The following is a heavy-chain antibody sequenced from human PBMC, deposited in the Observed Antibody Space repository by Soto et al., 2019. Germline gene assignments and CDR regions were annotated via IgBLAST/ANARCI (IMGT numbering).Heavy chain of an antibody. J-gene: IGHJ5*01. CDR1: GDSISTVDYF. D-gene: IGHD2-15*01. Sequence: TSETLSLTCSVSGDSISTVDYFWAWIRQPPGQALEYIGYIYKSTTTYYNPSFESRVAISLDTSKSQFSLNVTSVTAADTAVYFCGRGRYCLTGRCFPNWSDSWGQGTLVTVSS. CDR2: IYKSTTT. V-gene: IGHV4-30-4*01. CDR3: GRGRYCLTGRCFPNWSDS.